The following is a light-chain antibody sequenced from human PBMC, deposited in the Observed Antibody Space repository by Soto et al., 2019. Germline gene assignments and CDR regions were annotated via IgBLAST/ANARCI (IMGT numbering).Light chain of an antibody. J-gene: IGKJ1*01. Sequence: EIVMTQSPATLSVSPGERATLSCRASQSVSSHLAWFQQKPGQSPRLLIYAASTRATAFPARFSGSGSGTXXXXXXXXLQSXDFAXXXXXQYNNWPPTFGQGTKVEIK. V-gene: IGKV3-15*01. CDR1: QSVSSH. CDR3: XQYNNWPPT. CDR2: AAS.